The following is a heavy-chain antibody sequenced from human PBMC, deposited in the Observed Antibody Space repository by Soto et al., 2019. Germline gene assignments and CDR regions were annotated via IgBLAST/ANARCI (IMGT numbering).Heavy chain of an antibody. D-gene: IGHD3-22*01. J-gene: IGHJ4*02. CDR2: ISSSGSTI. CDR1: GFTFSDYY. Sequence: GGSLRLSCAASGFTFSDYYMSWIRQAPGKGLEWVSYISSSGSTIYYADSVKGRFTISRDNAKNSLYLQMNSLRAEDTAVYYCARDPFPDSSGYYRPLFDYWGQGTLVTVSS. CDR3: ARDPFPDSSGYYRPLFDY. V-gene: IGHV3-11*01.